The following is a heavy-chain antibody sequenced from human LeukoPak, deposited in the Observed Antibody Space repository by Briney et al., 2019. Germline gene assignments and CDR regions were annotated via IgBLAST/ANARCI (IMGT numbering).Heavy chain of an antibody. V-gene: IGHV3-7*05. D-gene: IGHD5-18*01. CDR1: GFTFSNYW. CDR3: APMAADTAMVGMDV. Sequence: GGSLRLSCAASGFTFSNYWMSWVRQAPGKGLEWVANIKRDGSEKCYVDSVKGRFTISRDNAKNSLYLQMNSLRAADTAVYYCAPMAADTAMVGMDVWGQGTEVTVSS. CDR2: IKRDGSEK. J-gene: IGHJ6*02.